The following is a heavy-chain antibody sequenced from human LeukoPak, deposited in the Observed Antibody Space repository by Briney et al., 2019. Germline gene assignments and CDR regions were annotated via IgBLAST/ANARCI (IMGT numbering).Heavy chain of an antibody. CDR1: GFTFSSYA. CDR2: ISYDGSNK. CDR3: AREVVVXAATRYNWFDP. Sequence: PGGSLRLSCAASGFTFSSYAMHWVRQAPGKGLEGVAVISYDGSNKYYADSVKGRFTISRDNSKNTLYLQMNSLRAEDTAVYYCAREVVVXAATRYNWFDPWGQGTLVTVS. D-gene: IGHD2-15*01. V-gene: IGHV3-30-3*01. J-gene: IGHJ5*02.